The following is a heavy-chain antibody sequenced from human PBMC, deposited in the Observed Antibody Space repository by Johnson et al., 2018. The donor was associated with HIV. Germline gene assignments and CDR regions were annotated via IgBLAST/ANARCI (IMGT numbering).Heavy chain of an antibody. J-gene: IGHJ3*02. V-gene: IGHV3-30*03. CDR2: ISFAGTKK. D-gene: IGHD3-16*01. CDR1: QFTFSNYG. Sequence: VQLVESGGGVVQPGRSLRLSCAASQFTFSNYGMHWVRQAPGKGLEWVAAISFAGTKKHYADSVKGRFTISRDNSKNALYLQMNSLRAEDTAVYYCARDPSRLRQSDIWGQGTMVTVSS. CDR3: ARDPSRLRQSDI.